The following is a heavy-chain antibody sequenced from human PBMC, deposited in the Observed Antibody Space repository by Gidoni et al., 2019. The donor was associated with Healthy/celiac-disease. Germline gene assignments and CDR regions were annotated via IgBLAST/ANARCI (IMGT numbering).Heavy chain of an antibody. V-gene: IGHV4-34*01. J-gene: IGHJ6*03. Sequence: QVQLQQWGAGLLKPSETLSLTCAVYGGSFSGYYWRWRRQPPGKGLEWIGEINHSGSTNYNPSLKSRVTISVDTSKNQFSLKLSSVTAADTAVYYCARSSGWYAYYYYYMDVWGKGTTVTVSS. CDR3: ARSSGWYAYYYYYMDV. D-gene: IGHD6-19*01. CDR2: INHSGST. CDR1: GGSFSGYY.